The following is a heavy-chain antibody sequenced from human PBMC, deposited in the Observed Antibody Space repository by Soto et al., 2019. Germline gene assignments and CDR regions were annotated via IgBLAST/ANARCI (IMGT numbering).Heavy chain of an antibody. CDR3: ARVRWTTSSWYYLDS. V-gene: IGHV3-7*01. Sequence: ESGGGLVQPGGSLRLSCAASGFTFTNYWMTWVRQAPGKGLEWVANIKQDGSEKYYVDSVKGRFTISRDNAKNSLYLQVNSLRAEDTAVYYCARVRWTTSSWYYLDSWGQGTLVTVSS. CDR1: GFTFTNYW. CDR2: IKQDGSEK. J-gene: IGHJ4*02. D-gene: IGHD6-13*01.